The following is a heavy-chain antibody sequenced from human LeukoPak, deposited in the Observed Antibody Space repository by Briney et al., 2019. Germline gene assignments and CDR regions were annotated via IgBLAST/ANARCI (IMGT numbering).Heavy chain of an antibody. CDR3: ARAQYASGSFFDY. CDR1: GGSISTHY. Sequence: SETLSLTCTVSGGSISTHYWSWIRQPPGKGLEWIGYIYYTGSPNYNPSLKSRVTMAIDTSKNQFSLELTFVSAADTAVYYCARAQYASGSFFDYWGQGTLATVSS. J-gene: IGHJ4*02. V-gene: IGHV4-59*11. CDR2: IYYTGSP. D-gene: IGHD3-10*01.